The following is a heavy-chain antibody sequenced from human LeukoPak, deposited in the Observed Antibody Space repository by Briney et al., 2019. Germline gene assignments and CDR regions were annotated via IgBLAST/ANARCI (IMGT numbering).Heavy chain of an antibody. V-gene: IGHV3-33*01. CDR1: GFTFSSYG. CDR3: ARDNSGSYSFVDY. CDR2: IWNDGNDK. D-gene: IGHD3-10*01. Sequence: GGSLRLSCEASGFTFSSYGMHWVRQAPGKGLERVAGIWNDGNDKYYADSVKGRFTISRDNSKNTLYLQMNSLRAEDTAVHYCARDNSGSYSFVDYWGQGTLVTVSS. J-gene: IGHJ4*02.